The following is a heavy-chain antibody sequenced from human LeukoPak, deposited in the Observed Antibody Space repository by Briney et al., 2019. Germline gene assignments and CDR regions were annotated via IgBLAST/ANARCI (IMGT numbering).Heavy chain of an antibody. CDR2: IYYSGST. Sequence: SSETLSLTCTVSGGSISSYYWSWIRQPPGKGLEWIGYIYYSGSTNYNPSLKSRVTISVDTSKNQFSLKLSSVTAADTAVYYCARLVGATTDFAFDIWGQGTMVTVSS. CDR3: ARLVGATTDFAFDI. CDR1: GGSISSYY. J-gene: IGHJ3*02. V-gene: IGHV4-59*01. D-gene: IGHD1-26*01.